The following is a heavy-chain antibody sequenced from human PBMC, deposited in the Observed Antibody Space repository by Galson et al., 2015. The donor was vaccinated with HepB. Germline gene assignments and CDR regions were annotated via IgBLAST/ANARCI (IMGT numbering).Heavy chain of an antibody. Sequence: SVKVSCKASGYTFTSYYMHWVRQAPGQGLEWMGIINPSGGSTSYAQKFQGRVTMTRDTSTSAVYMELSSLRSEDTAVYYCARDHVQQWLVGADYYYGMDGWGQGTTVTVS. D-gene: IGHD6-19*01. CDR1: GYTFTSYY. CDR3: ARDHVQQWLVGADYYYGMDG. CDR2: INPSGGST. V-gene: IGHV1-46*01. J-gene: IGHJ6*02.